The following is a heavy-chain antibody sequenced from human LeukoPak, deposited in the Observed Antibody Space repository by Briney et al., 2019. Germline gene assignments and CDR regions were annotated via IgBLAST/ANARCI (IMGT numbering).Heavy chain of an antibody. CDR1: GFTFSSYA. J-gene: IGHJ4*02. CDR3: ARAGDSYGHEGVFDY. CDR2: ISSNGGST. D-gene: IGHD5-18*01. V-gene: IGHV3-64*01. Sequence: PVGSLRLSCAASGFTFSSYAMHWVRQAPGKGLEYVSAISSNGGSTYYANSVKGRFTISRDNSKNTLYLQMGSLRAEDMAVYYCARAGDSYGHEGVFDYWGQGTLVTVSS.